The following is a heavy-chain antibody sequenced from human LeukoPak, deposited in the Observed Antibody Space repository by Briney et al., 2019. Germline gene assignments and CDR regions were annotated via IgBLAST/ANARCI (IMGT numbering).Heavy chain of an antibody. V-gene: IGHV1-46*01. D-gene: IGHD3-3*01. CDR2: INPSGGST. CDR1: GYTFTSYY. CDR3: ARDLITIFGVVAGAFGI. Sequence: ASVKVSCKASGYTFTSYYMHWVRQAPGQGLEWMGIINPSGGSTSYAQKFQGRVTMTRDTSTSTVYMELSSLRSEDTAVYYCARDLITIFGVVAGAFGIWGQGTMVTVSS. J-gene: IGHJ3*02.